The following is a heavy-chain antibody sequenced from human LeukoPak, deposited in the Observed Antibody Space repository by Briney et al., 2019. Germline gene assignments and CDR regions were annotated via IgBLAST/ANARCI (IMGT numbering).Heavy chain of an antibody. D-gene: IGHD1-26*01. V-gene: IGHV3-23*01. J-gene: IGHJ4*02. CDR2: ISGSGGST. CDR3: AKDSSSGTYFDY. Sequence: PGGSLRLSCAVSGFTFSTYDMSWVRQAPGKGLEWVSAISGSGGSTYYADSVKGRFTISRDNSKNTLYLQLKSLRAEDTAVYYGAKDSSSGTYFDYWGQGTLVTVSS. CDR1: GFTFSTYD.